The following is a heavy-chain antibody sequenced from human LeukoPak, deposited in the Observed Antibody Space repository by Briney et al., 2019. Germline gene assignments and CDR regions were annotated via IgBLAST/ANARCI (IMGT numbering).Heavy chain of an antibody. V-gene: IGHV3-23*01. J-gene: IGHJ4*02. CDR2: ISGSGGST. Sequence: PGGSLRLSCAASGFTFSSYAMSWVRQAPGKGREWVSAISGSGGSTYYADSVKGRFTISRDNSKNTLYLQMNSLRAEDTAVYYCAKGYSSSWRANIDYWGQGTLVTVSS. D-gene: IGHD6-13*01. CDR3: AKGYSSSWRANIDY. CDR1: GFTFSSYA.